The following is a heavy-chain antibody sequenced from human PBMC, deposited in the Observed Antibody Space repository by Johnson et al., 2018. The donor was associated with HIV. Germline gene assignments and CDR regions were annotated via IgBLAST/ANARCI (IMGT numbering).Heavy chain of an antibody. CDR1: GFTFNTYW. V-gene: IGHV3-74*01. J-gene: IGHJ3*02. D-gene: IGHD6-6*01. CDR3: ARGGRKQLACDAFDI. Sequence: VQLVESGGGLVQPGGSLRLSCAVSGFTFNTYWMHWVRQAPGQGLVWVARINSDGGSTSYVDSVKGRFPISRDNAKNSLYLQMNSLRAEDTALYYCARGGRKQLACDAFDIWGQGTMVTVSS. CDR2: INSDGGST.